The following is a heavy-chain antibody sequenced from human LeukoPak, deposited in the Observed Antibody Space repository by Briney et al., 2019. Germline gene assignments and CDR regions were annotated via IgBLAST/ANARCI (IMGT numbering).Heavy chain of an antibody. CDR3: ARGASIMATSSY. CDR1: GFTFSSYA. J-gene: IGHJ4*02. CDR2: ISSNGGST. Sequence: PGGSLRLSCAASGFTFSSYAMHWVRQAPGKGLEYVSAISSNGGSTYYANSVKGRFTISRDNSKNTLYLQMGSLRAEDMAVYYCARGASIMATSSYWGQGTLVTVSP. V-gene: IGHV3-64*01. D-gene: IGHD5-24*01.